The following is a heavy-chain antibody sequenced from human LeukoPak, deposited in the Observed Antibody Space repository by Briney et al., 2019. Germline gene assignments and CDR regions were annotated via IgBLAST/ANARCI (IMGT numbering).Heavy chain of an antibody. CDR2: ITGSGGNT. D-gene: IGHD3-9*01. V-gene: IGHV3-23*01. CDR3: AKWGDYDVLTGYYVSDY. CDR1: GFTFSNYA. J-gene: IGHJ4*02. Sequence: ASPRLSCAASGFTFSNYAMSWARQAPGKGLEWVSAITGSGGNTYYAASVKGRFTISRDNSKNTVFLQMNSLRAEDTAVYYCAKWGDYDVLTGYYVSDYWGQGTLVTVSS.